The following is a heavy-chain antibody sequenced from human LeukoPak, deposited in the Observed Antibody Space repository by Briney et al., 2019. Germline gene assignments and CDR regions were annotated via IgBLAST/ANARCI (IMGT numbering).Heavy chain of an antibody. J-gene: IGHJ4*02. V-gene: IGHV4-34*01. CDR3: ARGWLGYYDSSGYYLLDY. Sequence: SETLSLTCAVYGGSFSGYYWSWIRQPPGKGLEWIGEINHSGSTNYNPSLKSRVTISVDTSKNQFSLQLSSMTAADTALYYCARGWLGYYDSSGYYLLDYWGQGTLVTVSS. CDR1: GGSFSGYY. D-gene: IGHD3-22*01. CDR2: INHSGST.